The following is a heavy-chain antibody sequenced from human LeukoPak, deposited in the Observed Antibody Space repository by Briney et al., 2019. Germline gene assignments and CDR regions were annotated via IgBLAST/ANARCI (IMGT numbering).Heavy chain of an antibody. V-gene: IGHV4-39*07. J-gene: IGHJ5*02. CDR1: GGSISSSSYY. CDR2: IYHSGST. CDR3: ARDPGSDWFDP. Sequence: SETLSLTCTVSGGSISSSSYYWGWIRQPPGKGLEWIGEIYHSGSTNYNPSLKSRVTISVDKSKNQFSLKLSSVTAADTAVYYCARDPGSDWFDPWGQGTLVTVSS.